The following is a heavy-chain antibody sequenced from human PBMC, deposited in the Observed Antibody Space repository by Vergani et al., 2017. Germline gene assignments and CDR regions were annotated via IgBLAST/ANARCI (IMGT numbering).Heavy chain of an antibody. CDR1: GYSFINYW. J-gene: IGHJ5*02. Sequence: EVQLVQSGAEVKKPGESLKISCKVSGYSFINYWIGWVRQLPGKGLEWMAIVFPADSTTRYSPSFQGQVTISADISISTAYLQWSSLKASDTAMYYCARSSSSVQWWFDPWGQGTLVTVSS. CDR2: VFPADSTT. CDR3: ARSSSSVQWWFDP. D-gene: IGHD6-6*01. V-gene: IGHV5-51*03.